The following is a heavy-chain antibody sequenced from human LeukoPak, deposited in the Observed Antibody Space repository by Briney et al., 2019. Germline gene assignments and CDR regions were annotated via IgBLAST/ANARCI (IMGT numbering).Heavy chain of an antibody. J-gene: IGHJ4*02. Sequence: GGSLRLSCAASGFTLDDYAMHWVRQAPRKGLEWVSGISWNSGSIGYADSVKGRFTISRDNAKNSLYLQMNSLRAEDTALYYCAKDIGGYCSSTSCSLDYWGQGTLVTVSS. D-gene: IGHD2-2*01. CDR1: GFTLDDYA. CDR3: AKDIGGYCSSTSCSLDY. V-gene: IGHV3-9*01. CDR2: ISWNSGSI.